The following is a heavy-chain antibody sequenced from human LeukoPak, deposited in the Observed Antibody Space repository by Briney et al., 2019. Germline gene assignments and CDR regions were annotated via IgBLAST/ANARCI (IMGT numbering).Heavy chain of an antibody. D-gene: IGHD3-3*01. CDR1: AGSISIGGYY. J-gene: IGHJ5*02. CDR3: ARGIWSGYSYNWLDP. V-gene: IGHV4-31*03. CDR2: IYYSGST. Sequence: PSHTLSLTCTVSAGSISIGGYYSSCTRHHPGNGREWIGSIYYSGSTYYNPSLESRVPISVDTYKTQFSLKLSSVTAADTAVYYCARGIWSGYSYNWLDPWGQGTLVTVSS.